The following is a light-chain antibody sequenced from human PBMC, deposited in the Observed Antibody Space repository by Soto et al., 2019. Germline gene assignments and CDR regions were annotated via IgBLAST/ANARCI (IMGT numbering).Light chain of an antibody. CDR3: QQYNDWPLT. J-gene: IGKJ4*01. V-gene: IGKV3-15*01. CDR2: GAA. Sequence: EIVFTQSPATLSLSPGERVTLSCRASQSVGNYFAWYQQKPGQAPRLLIYGAATRATGIPARFSGSGSGTEFTLTVSSLQSEDFAVYYCQQYNDWPLTFGGGTKVDIK. CDR1: QSVGNY.